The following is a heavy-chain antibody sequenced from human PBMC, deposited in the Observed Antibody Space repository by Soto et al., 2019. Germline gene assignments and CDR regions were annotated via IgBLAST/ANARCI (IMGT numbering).Heavy chain of an antibody. CDR2: IYSAGSA. CDR3: ARVHSRGYHYFYT. J-gene: IGHJ4*02. Sequence: GSLRVSCAASGFIVSSYHMSWGRQAPGKGLEWVSVIYSAGSADFADSVKGRFTISRDNSKNTLYLQMSSLRAEDTAVYYCARVHSRGYHYFYTWGQDTLLTVSS. CDR1: GFIVSSYH. V-gene: IGHV3-66*01. D-gene: IGHD6-13*01.